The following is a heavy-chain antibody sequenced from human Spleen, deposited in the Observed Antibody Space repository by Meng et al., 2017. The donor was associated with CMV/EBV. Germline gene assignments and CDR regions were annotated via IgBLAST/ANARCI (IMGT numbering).Heavy chain of an antibody. J-gene: IGHJ4*02. V-gene: IGHV3-66*01. D-gene: IGHD6-13*01. CDR2: IYSGGST. CDR3: AREGAAAAPDY. Sequence: VQVVEGGGGLVLAGGSLRLSCAASGFTVSSNYMSWVRQAPGKGLEWVSVIYSGGSTYYADSVKGRFTISRDNSKNTLYLQMNSLRAEDTAVYYCAREGAAAAPDYWGQGTLVTVSS. CDR1: GFTVSSNY.